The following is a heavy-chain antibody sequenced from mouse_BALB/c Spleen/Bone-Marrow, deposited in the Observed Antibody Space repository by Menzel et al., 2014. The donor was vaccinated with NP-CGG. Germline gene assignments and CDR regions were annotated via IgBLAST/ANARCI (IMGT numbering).Heavy chain of an antibody. J-gene: IGHJ2*01. V-gene: IGHV14-3*02. CDR2: IDPANGNT. CDR3: ASYCYGHYFDY. CDR1: GFNIKDTY. D-gene: IGHD1-1*01. Sequence: VQLPQSGAELVKPGASVKLSCTASGFNIKDTYMHWVKQRPEQGLEWIGRIDPANGNTKYDPKFQGKATITADTSSNTAYLQLSSLTSEDTAVYYCASYCYGHYFDYWGQGTTLTVSS.